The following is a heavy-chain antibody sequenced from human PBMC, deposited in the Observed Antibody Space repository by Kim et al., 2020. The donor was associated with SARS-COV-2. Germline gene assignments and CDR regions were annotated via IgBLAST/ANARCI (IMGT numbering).Heavy chain of an antibody. J-gene: IGHJ5*02. D-gene: IGHD1-1*01. CDR3: ARDKYNWNDGPNWFDP. CDR2: IYYSGST. Sequence: SETLSLTCTVSGGSISSSSYYWGWIHQPPGKGLEWIGSIYYSGSTYYNPSLKSRVTISVDTSKNQFSLKLSSVTAADTAVYYCARDKYNWNDGPNWFDPWGQGTLVTVSS. V-gene: IGHV4-39*07. CDR1: GGSISSSSYY.